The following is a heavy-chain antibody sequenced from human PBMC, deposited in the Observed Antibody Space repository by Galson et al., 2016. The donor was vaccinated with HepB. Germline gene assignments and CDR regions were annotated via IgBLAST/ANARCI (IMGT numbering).Heavy chain of an antibody. CDR2: ISRSGGAT. V-gene: IGHV3-23*01. J-gene: IGHJ4*02. Sequence: SLRLSCAASGFTFSTYAMSWVRQAPGKGLEWVSSISRSGGATYYPDSVKGRFTISRDNSKNTLYLQMNSLRAEDTAVYYYARRVEAYFDFWGQGTLVTVSS. CDR1: GFTFSTYA. D-gene: IGHD2-15*01. CDR3: ARRVEAYFDF.